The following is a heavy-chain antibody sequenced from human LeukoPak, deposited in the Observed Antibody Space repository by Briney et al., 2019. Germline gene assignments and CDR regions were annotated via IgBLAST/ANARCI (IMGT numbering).Heavy chain of an antibody. D-gene: IGHD1-26*01. V-gene: IGHV3-53*01. J-gene: IGHJ4*02. Sequence: PGGSLRLSCVASGFTISGTFMTWVRQAPGKGLECVSLIYNDGDTCYADFVKGRFSISRDKSKNTVYLQMNSLRAEDTAMYYCTRRVGATKIDYWGQGTLVTVSS. CDR1: GFTISGTF. CDR2: IYNDGDT. CDR3: TRRVGATKIDY.